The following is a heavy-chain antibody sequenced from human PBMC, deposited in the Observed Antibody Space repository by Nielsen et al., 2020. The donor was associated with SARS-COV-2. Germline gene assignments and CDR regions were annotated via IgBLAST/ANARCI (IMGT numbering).Heavy chain of an antibody. V-gene: IGHV1-2*06. D-gene: IGHD5-12*01. CDR3: ARDQGYSGYGAASWFDP. J-gene: IGHJ5*02. CDR1: GYTFTDYY. Sequence: ASVKVSCKASGYTFTDYYIHWVRQAPGQGLEWMGRINPYSGGTNYAQKFQGTVTMTRDTSTSTVYMEVSNLRSEDTAVYYCARDQGYSGYGAASWFDPWGQGTLVTVSS. CDR2: INPYSGGT.